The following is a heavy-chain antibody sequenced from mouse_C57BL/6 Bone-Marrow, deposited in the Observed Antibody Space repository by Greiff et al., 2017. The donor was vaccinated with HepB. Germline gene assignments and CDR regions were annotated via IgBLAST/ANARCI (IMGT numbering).Heavy chain of an antibody. CDR3: AREGGYITTVVADY. CDR1: GYAFSSSW. CDR2: IYPGDGDT. D-gene: IGHD1-1*01. J-gene: IGHJ2*01. Sequence: VQLQQSGPELVKPGASVKISCKASGYAFSSSWMNWVQQRPGKGLEWIGRIYPGDGDTNYNGKFKGKATLTADKSSSTAYMQLSSLTSEDSAVYFCAREGGYITTVVADYWGQGTTLTVSS. V-gene: IGHV1-82*01.